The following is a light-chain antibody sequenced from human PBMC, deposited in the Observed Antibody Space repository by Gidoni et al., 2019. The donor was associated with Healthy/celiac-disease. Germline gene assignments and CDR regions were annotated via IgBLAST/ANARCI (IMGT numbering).Light chain of an antibody. CDR3: QQLNSYPALT. J-gene: IGKJ4*01. CDR1: QVISSY. CDR2: AAS. Sequence: DIQLTQSPSFLSASVGDRVTITCRASQVISSYLAWYQQKPGKAPKLLIYAASTLQSGVPSRFSGSGAGTEFTLTISSLQPEDFATYYCQQLNSYPALTFXGXTKVEIK. V-gene: IGKV1-9*01.